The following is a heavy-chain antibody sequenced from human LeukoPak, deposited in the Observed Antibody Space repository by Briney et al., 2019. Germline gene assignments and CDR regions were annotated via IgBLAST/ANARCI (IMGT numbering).Heavy chain of an antibody. V-gene: IGHV3-30*02. CDR3: AKDNYGYGDYDGGDY. D-gene: IGHD4-17*01. J-gene: IGHJ4*02. CDR1: GFTFSSYG. Sequence: PGGSLRLSCAASGFTFSSYGMHWVRQAPGKGLEWVAFIRYDGSNKYYADSVKGRFTISRDNSKNTLYLQMNSLRAEDTAVYYWAKDNYGYGDYDGGDYWGQGTLVTVSS. CDR2: IRYDGSNK.